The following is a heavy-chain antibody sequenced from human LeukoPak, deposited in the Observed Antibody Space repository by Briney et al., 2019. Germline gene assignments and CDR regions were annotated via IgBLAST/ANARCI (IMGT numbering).Heavy chain of an antibody. Sequence: PSETLSLTCTVSGGSISSGDYYWSWIRQPPGQGLEWIGYIYYSGSTYYNPSLKSRVTISVDTSKNQFSLKLSSVTAADTAVYYCARSSITMVRGPYDYWGQGTLVTVSS. CDR2: IYYSGST. J-gene: IGHJ4*02. D-gene: IGHD3-10*01. V-gene: IGHV4-30-4*01. CDR3: ARSSITMVRGPYDY. CDR1: GGSISSGDYY.